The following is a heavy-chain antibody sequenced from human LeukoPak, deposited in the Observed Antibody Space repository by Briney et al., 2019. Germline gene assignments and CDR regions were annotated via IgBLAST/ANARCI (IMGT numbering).Heavy chain of an antibody. D-gene: IGHD1/OR15-1a*01. CDR1: GGSISGYY. CDR2: IYYSGSI. V-gene: IGHV4-59*01. CDR3: VRNTLGHYDAFDF. J-gene: IGHJ3*01. Sequence: SETLSLTCTVSGGSISGYYWSWIRQPPGKGLEWIGYIYYSGSINYNSSLKSRVTISVDTSRNQFSLKLSSMTAADTAVYYCVRNTLGHYDAFDFWGQGTMVTVSS.